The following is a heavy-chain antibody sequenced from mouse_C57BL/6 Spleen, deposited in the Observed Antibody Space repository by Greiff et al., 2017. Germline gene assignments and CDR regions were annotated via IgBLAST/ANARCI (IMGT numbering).Heavy chain of an antibody. J-gene: IGHJ2*01. D-gene: IGHD2-1*01. CDR2: IDPSDSYT. CDR1: GYTFTSYW. CDR3: ARGGNYESY. V-gene: IGHV1-50*01. Sequence: QVQLQQPGAELVKPGASVKLSCKASGYTFTSYWMQWVKQRPGQGLEWIGEIDPSDSYTNYNQKFKGKATLTVDTSSSTSYMQLSSLTSEDSSVYYCARGGNYESYWGQGTTLTVSS.